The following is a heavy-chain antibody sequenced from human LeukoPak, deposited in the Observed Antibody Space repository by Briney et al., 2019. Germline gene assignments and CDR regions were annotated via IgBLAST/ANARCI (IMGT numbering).Heavy chain of an antibody. CDR2: IPYDGRNT. J-gene: IGHJ4*02. V-gene: IGHV3-30*02. D-gene: IGHD3-10*01. CDR1: GSTFSSNG. CDR3: AEESSASYYFDY. Sequence: GGSLRLSCAASGSTFSSNGMYWVRQAPGKGLEWVAFIPYDGRNTYYADSVKGRFTISRDTSKNTLYLQMINLRAEDTAVYYSAEESSASYYFDYWGQGTLVTVSS.